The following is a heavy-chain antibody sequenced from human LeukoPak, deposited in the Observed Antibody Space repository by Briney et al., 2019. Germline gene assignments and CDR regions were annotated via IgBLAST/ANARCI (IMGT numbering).Heavy chain of an antibody. CDR2: ISSSSSYI. CDR3: ARAQDTYNSLYFDY. D-gene: IGHD5-24*01. J-gene: IGHJ4*02. CDR1: GFTFSSYS. V-gene: IGHV3-21*01. Sequence: GGSLRLSCAASGFTFSSYSMNWVRQAPGKGLEWVSSISSSSSYIYYADSVKGRFTNSKDSARNTLYLQMNTLRVEDTAVYYCARAQDTYNSLYFDYWGQGALVTVPS.